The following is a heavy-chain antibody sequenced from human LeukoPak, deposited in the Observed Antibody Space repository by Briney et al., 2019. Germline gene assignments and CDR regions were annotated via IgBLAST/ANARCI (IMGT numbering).Heavy chain of an antibody. V-gene: IGHV3-66*01. D-gene: IGHD4-11*01. CDR3: VKEVPGTTIYH. Sequence: GGSLRLSCVASGFIVSTNYMSWVRQAPGKGLEWVSVIFRGDGTYHADSVKGRLTISRDSSKNTIYLQINSLTAEDTAVYYCVKEVPGTTIYHWGQGTLVTVSS. CDR2: IFRGDGT. J-gene: IGHJ4*02. CDR1: GFIVSTNY.